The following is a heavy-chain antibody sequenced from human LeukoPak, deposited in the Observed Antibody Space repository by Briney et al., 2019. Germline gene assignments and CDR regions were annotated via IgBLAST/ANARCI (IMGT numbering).Heavy chain of an antibody. CDR2: INPSGGST. J-gene: IGHJ6*03. CDR3: ARGYSSGWSGGTFYYYYYMDV. Sequence: GASVKVSCKASGYTFTSYYMHWVRQAPGQGLEWMGIINPSGGSTSYAQKFQGRVTMTTDTSTSTAYMELRSLRSDDTAVYYCARGYSSGWSGGTFYYYYYMDVWGKGTTVTVSS. V-gene: IGHV1-46*01. CDR1: GYTFTSYY. D-gene: IGHD6-19*01.